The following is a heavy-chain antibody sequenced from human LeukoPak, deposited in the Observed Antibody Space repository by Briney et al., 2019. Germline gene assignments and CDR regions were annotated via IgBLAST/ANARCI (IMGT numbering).Heavy chain of an antibody. CDR2: IYYSGST. Sequence: PSETLSLTCTVSGGSISSYYWSWIRQPPGKGLEWIGYIYYSGSTNYNRSLKSRVTISVDTSKNQFSLKLSSVTAADTAVYYCAREAPSGYLQRLYYYFDYWGQGTLVTVSS. CDR3: AREAPSGYLQRLYYYFDY. V-gene: IGHV4-59*01. D-gene: IGHD5-12*01. J-gene: IGHJ4*02. CDR1: GGSISSYY.